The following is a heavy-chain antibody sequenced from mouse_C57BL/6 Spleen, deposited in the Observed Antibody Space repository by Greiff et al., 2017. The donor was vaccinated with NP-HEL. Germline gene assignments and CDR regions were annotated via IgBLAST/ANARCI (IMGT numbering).Heavy chain of an antibody. D-gene: IGHD1-1*01. Sequence: VQLKESGPGLVKPSQSLSLTCSVTGYSITSGYYWNWIRQFPGNKLEWMGYISYDGSNNYNPSLKNRISITRDTSKNQIFLKLNSVTTEDTATYYCASLREHFDYWGQGTTLTVSS. CDR2: ISYDGSN. CDR1: GYSITSGYY. V-gene: IGHV3-6*01. J-gene: IGHJ2*01. CDR3: ASLREHFDY.